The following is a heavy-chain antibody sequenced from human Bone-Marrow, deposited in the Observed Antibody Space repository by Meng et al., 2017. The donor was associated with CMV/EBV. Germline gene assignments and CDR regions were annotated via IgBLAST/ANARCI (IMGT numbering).Heavy chain of an antibody. CDR2: INQDGSEK. CDR3: ARDPRPIATDPYFDY. Sequence: GESLKISCAASGFTFSNYGIHWVRQAPGKGLEWVANINQDGSEKYYVDSVKGRFTISRDNAKNSLYLQMNSLRAEDTAVYYCARDPRPIATDPYFDYWGQGMLVTVSS. V-gene: IGHV3-7*01. J-gene: IGHJ4*02. CDR1: GFTFSNYG. D-gene: IGHD2-21*01.